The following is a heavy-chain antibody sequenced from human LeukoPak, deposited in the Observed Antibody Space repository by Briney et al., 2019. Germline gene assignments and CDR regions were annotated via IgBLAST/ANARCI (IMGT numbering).Heavy chain of an antibody. J-gene: IGHJ2*01. CDR1: GGSISSGGYY. V-gene: IGHV4-30-2*01. Sequence: SQTLSLTCTVSGGSISSGGYYWSWIRQPPGKGLEWIGYIYHSGSTYYNPSLKSRVTISVDTSKNQFSLKLSSVTAADTAVYYCAREKLRSDWYFDLWGRGTLVTVSS. CDR2: IYHSGST. CDR3: AREKLRSDWYFDL. D-gene: IGHD4-23*01.